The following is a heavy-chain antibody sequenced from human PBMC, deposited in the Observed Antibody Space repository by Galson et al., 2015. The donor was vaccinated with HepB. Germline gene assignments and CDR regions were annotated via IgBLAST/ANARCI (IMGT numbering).Heavy chain of an antibody. J-gene: IGHJ6*03. V-gene: IGHV3-33*03. CDR3: VKDKKELADWGLYYQYYMDV. Sequence: SLRLSCAASGFTVSDHGMHWVRQAPGKGLEWVAVLWSDRSKIYYKDSVKDRFTISRDDSKNTVYLQMDRLRAEDTAVYFCVKDKKELADWGLYYQYYMDVWGKGTTVTVS. CDR1: GFTVSDHG. D-gene: IGHD1-26*01. CDR2: LWSDRSKI.